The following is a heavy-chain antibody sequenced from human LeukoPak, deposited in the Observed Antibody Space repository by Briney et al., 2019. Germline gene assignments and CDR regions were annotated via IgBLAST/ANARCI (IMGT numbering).Heavy chain of an antibody. V-gene: IGHV4-59*12. D-gene: IGHD3-22*01. CDR2: IYYSGST. Sequence: SETLSLTCTVSGGYITNNYWSWIRQPPGKGLEWIGYIYYSGSTNYNPSLKSRVTISVDTSKNQFSLKLSSVTAADTAVYYCAREIGYYDSSGYAPFDYWGQGTLVTVSS. CDR1: GGYITNNY. CDR3: AREIGYYDSSGYAPFDY. J-gene: IGHJ4*02.